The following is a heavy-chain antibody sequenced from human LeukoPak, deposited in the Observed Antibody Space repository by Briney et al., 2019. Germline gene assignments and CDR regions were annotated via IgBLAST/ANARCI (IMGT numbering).Heavy chain of an antibody. V-gene: IGHV3-21*01. J-gene: IGHJ3*02. CDR2: ISSSSSYI. Sequence: PGGSLRLSCAASGFTFSSYSINWVRQAPGKGLEWVSSISSSSSYIYYADSVKGRFTISRDNAKNSLYLQMNSLRAEDTAVYYCARDTTAAGQADDAFDIWGQGTMVTVSS. CDR3: ARDTTAAGQADDAFDI. CDR1: GFTFSSYS. D-gene: IGHD6-13*01.